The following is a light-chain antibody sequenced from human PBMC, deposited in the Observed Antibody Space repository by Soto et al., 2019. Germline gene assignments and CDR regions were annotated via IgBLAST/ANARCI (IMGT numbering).Light chain of an antibody. Sequence: DIQMTQSPSTLSASVGDRVTITCRASQSISNWLAWYQQKPGKAPKLLIYRASALERGVPSRFTGSGSGTEFTLTISSLQPDDFAIYFCQQYNTDSHTFGQGTKVEI. CDR3: QQYNTDSHT. CDR1: QSISNW. V-gene: IGKV1-5*03. J-gene: IGKJ2*01. CDR2: RAS.